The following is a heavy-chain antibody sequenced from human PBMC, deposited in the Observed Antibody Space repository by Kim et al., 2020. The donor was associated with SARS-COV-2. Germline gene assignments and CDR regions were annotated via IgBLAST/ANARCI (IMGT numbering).Heavy chain of an antibody. CDR3: GRNGVDLDV. D-gene: IGHD2-8*01. V-gene: IGHV4-4*08. CDR2: IHSTGTT. J-gene: IGHJ6*04. CDR1: GASINNNY. Sequence: SETLSLTCTVSGASINNNYWTWIRQSPEKGLEWIGYIHSTGTTEYNPSPEGRVTLSIDTSRNQFSLTLRSVTAADTAMYFCGRNGVDLDVWGKGATVTVSS.